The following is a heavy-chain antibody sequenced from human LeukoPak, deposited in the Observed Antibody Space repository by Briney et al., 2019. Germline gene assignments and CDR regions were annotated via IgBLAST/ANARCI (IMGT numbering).Heavy chain of an antibody. CDR1: GFTFSSYG. J-gene: IGHJ6*02. D-gene: IGHD3-3*01. CDR3: AKRTRGMDV. V-gene: IGHV3-30*18. Sequence: GGSLRLSCAASGFTFSSYGMHWVRQAPGKGPEWVAVISYDGSNKYYADSVKGRFTISRDNSKNTLYLQMNSLRAEDTAVYYCAKRTRGMDVWGQGTTVTVSS. CDR2: ISYDGSNK.